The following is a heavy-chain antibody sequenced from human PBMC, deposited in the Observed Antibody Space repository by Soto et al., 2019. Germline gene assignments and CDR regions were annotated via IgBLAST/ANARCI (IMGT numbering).Heavy chain of an antibody. D-gene: IGHD6-6*01. J-gene: IGHJ5*02. CDR1: GGSISSGCYS. CDR3: ARERPDGARLDP. Sequence: PSETLSLTCAVSGGSISSGCYSWSWIRQPPGKGLEWIGYIYYSGSTFYNPSLKSRLTVSVDTSKNQFSLKLSSVTAADTAVYYCARERPDGARLDPWGQGTLVTVSS. V-gene: IGHV4-30-2*05. CDR2: IYYSGST.